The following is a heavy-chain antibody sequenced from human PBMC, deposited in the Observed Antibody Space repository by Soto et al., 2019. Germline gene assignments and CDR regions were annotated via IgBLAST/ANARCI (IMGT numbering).Heavy chain of an antibody. J-gene: IGHJ4*02. CDR2: ISSSSSTI. CDR3: ARDADLEGVATIRLDYFDY. Sequence: GGSLRLSCAASGFTFSSYSMNWVRQAPGKGLEWVSYISSSSSTIYYADSVKGRFTISRDNAKNSLYLQMNSLRAEDTAVYYCARDADLEGVATIRLDYFDYWGQGTLVTVSS. V-gene: IGHV3-48*01. D-gene: IGHD5-12*01. CDR1: GFTFSSYS.